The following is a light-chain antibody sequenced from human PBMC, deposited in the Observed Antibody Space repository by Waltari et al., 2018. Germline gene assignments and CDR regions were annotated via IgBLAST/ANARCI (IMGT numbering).Light chain of an antibody. CDR1: QSVSSN. CDR2: GAS. CDR3: QQYNNWTLT. Sequence: EIVMTQSPATLSVSPGERATLSCRASQSVSSNLAWYQQKPGQAPRLLIYGASTRANGIPARFSGGGSGTEFTLTISSLQSEDFTVYYCQQYNNWTLTFGGGTKVEIK. V-gene: IGKV3-15*01. J-gene: IGKJ4*01.